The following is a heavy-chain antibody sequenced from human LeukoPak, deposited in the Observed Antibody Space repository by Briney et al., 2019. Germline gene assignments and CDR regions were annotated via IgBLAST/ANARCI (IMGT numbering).Heavy chain of an antibody. J-gene: IGHJ4*02. D-gene: IGHD6-13*01. V-gene: IGHV3-53*01. CDR3: AKVLSSSWYTSGY. CDR2: IYSGGST. CDR1: GFTVSSNY. Sequence: GGSLRLSCAASGFTVSSNYMSWVRQAPGKGLEWVSVIYSGGSTYYADSVKGRFTISRDNSKNTLYLQMNSLRAEDTAVYYCAKVLSSSWYTSGYWGQGTLVTVSS.